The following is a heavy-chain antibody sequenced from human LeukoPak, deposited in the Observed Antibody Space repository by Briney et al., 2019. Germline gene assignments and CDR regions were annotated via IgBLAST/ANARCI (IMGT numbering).Heavy chain of an antibody. CDR1: GYTFTSYA. V-gene: IGHV1-3*01. Sequence: ASVKVSCKASGYTFTSYAMHWVRQAPGQRLEWMGWINAGNGNTKYSQKFQGRVIITRDTSASTAYMELSSLRSEDTAVYYCARDSRNDYGDYSGFDPWGQGTLVTVSS. D-gene: IGHD4-17*01. J-gene: IGHJ5*02. CDR2: INAGNGNT. CDR3: ARDSRNDYGDYSGFDP.